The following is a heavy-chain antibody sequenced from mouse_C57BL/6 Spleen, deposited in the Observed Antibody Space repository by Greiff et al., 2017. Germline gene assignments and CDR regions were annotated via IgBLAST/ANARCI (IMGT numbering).Heavy chain of an antibody. CDR3: ARGITTVVATRFDY. CDR1: GYTFTSYW. D-gene: IGHD1-1*01. Sequence: VQLQQPGAELVKPGASVKLSCKASGYTFTSYWMQWVKQRPGQGLEWIGEIDPSDSYTNYNQKFKGKATLTVDASSSTAYMQLSSLTSEDSAVYYCARGITTVVATRFDYWGQGTTLTVSS. J-gene: IGHJ2*01. V-gene: IGHV1-50*01. CDR2: IDPSDSYT.